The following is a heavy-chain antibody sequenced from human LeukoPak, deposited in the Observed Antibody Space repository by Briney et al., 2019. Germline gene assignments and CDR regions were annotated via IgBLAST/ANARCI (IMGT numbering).Heavy chain of an antibody. D-gene: IGHD6-19*01. Sequence: GGSLRLSCAASGFTFSSYWMSWVRQAPGRGPEWVANIKQDGSEKYYVDSMKGRFTISRDNSKNTLYLQMNSLRVEDTAMYYCAKAGTQQWLLFVGVYWGQGALVTVSS. J-gene: IGHJ4*02. CDR1: GFTFSSYW. V-gene: IGHV3-7*01. CDR3: AKAGTQQWLLFVGVY. CDR2: IKQDGSEK.